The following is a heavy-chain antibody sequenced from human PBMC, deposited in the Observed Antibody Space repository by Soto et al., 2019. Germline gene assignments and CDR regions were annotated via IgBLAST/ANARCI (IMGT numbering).Heavy chain of an antibody. J-gene: IGHJ4*01. CDR1: GYTFTSYG. CDR2: ISAYNGNT. Sequence: GASVKVSCKASGYTFTSYGISWVRQAPGQGLEWMGWISAYNGNTNYAQKLQGRVTMTTDTSTSTAYMELRSLRSDDTAVYYCARSPRYYSDCSGAIPGYDYCGQQXLFTVRS. V-gene: IGHV1-18*04. CDR3: ARSPRYYSDCSGAIPGYDY. D-gene: IGHD3-22*01.